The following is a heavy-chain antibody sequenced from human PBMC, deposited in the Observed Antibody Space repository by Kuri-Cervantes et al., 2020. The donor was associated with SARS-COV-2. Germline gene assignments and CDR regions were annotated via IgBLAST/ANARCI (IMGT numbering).Heavy chain of an antibody. D-gene: IGHD2-15*01. CDR3: AKDQHGIVVVVAAVDS. V-gene: IGHV3-7*01. CDR1: GFTFSRCW. Sequence: ETLSLTCGDSGFTFSRCWMNWVRQAPGKGLEWVANIMQDGSDKYYADSVKGRFTISRDNSKNTLSLEMNSLRVEDTALYYCAKDQHGIVVVVAAVDSWGQGTLVTVSS. J-gene: IGHJ4*02. CDR2: IMQDGSDK.